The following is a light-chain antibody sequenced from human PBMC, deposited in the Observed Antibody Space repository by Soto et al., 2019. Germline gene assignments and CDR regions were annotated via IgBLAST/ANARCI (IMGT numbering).Light chain of an antibody. V-gene: IGKV1-5*03. J-gene: IGKJ1*01. CDR1: QSISSW. CDR3: QQYNDYSRT. CDR2: KAS. Sequence: DIQMTQSPSTLSASVGDRVTITCRASQSISSWLAWYQQKPGKAPKLLIYKASSLESGVPSRFSGSGSGTEFTLPLSSLQPDDFATYYCQQYNDYSRTFGQGTKVEIK.